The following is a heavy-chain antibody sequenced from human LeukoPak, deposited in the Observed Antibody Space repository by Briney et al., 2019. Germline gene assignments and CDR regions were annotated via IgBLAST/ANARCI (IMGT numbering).Heavy chain of an antibody. Sequence: PSETLSLTCIVSGGSVNSHYWSWIRQPPGKGLEWIGDIHYTGTTKYNPSVKSRVTISIDTSKNQFSLELSSVTATDTAVYYCAKTGTPWYYFDYWGQGTLVTVSS. CDR3: AKTGTPWYYFDY. V-gene: IGHV4-59*08. CDR2: IHYTGTT. D-gene: IGHD1-1*01. CDR1: GGSVNSHY. J-gene: IGHJ4*02.